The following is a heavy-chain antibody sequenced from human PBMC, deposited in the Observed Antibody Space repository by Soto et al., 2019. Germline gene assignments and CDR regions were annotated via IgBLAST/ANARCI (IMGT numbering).Heavy chain of an antibody. CDR2: INGYNGNT. V-gene: IGHV1-18*01. CDR1: GYTFTSYG. CDR3: AREGWYLNIYYYYGMDV. D-gene: IGHD2-15*01. Sequence: GASVKVSCKASGYTFTSYGISWVRQAPGQGLEWMGWINGYNGNTNHAQKLQGRVTMSTDTSTSTAYMELRSLRSDDTAVYYCAREGWYLNIYYYYGMDVWGQGTTVTVSS. J-gene: IGHJ6*02.